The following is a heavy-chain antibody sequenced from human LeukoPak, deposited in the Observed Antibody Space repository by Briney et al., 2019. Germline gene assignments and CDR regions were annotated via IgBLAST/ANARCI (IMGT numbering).Heavy chain of an antibody. V-gene: IGHV4-39*07. CDR2: IYYSGST. CDR1: GGSISSSSYY. J-gene: IGHJ5*02. CDR3: ARAWDSSSWYRWFDP. D-gene: IGHD6-13*01. Sequence: SETLSLTCTVSGGSISSSSYYWGWIRQPPGKGLEWIGSIYYSGSTYYNPSLKSRVTISVDTSKNQFSLKLSSVTAADTAVYYCARAWDSSSWYRWFDPWGQGTLVTVSS.